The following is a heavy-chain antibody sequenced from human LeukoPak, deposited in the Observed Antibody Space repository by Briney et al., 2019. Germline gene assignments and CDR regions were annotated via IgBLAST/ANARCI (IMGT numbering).Heavy chain of an antibody. CDR3: ASLRLVDY. CDR2: INPNSGDT. Sequence: ASVKVSCKASGYTFTNYNMHWVRQAPGQGLEWMGWINPNSGDTSYAQKFQDRVTMTRDTSVTTAYMELTRLTPDDTAVYYYASLRLVDYWGQGTLVTVSS. J-gene: IGHJ4*02. D-gene: IGHD6-19*01. V-gene: IGHV1-2*02. CDR1: GYTFTNYN.